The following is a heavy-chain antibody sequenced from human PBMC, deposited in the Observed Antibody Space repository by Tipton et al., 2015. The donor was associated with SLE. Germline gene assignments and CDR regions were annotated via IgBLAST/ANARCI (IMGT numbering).Heavy chain of an antibody. CDR1: GFTFSSYE. D-gene: IGHD4-17*01. J-gene: IGHJ4*02. Sequence: SLRLSCAASGFTFSSYEMNWVRQAPGKGLEWGSYISSSGSTIYYADSVKGRFTISRDNAKKSLYLQMNSLRAEDTAVYYCANVGGYGDFDYWGQGTLFTVSS. CDR2: ISSSGSTI. V-gene: IGHV3-48*03. CDR3: ANVGGYGDFDY.